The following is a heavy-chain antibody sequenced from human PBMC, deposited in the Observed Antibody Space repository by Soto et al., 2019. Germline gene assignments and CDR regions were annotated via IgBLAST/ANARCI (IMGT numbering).Heavy chain of an antibody. CDR2: FDPEDGET. Sequence: ASVKVSCKVSGYTLSELSMHWVRQAPGKRLEWMGGFDPEDGETIYAQKFQGRVTMTEDTSTDTAYMELSSLRSEDTAVYYCATESITIFGVVTHPYFDYWGQGTLVTVSS. V-gene: IGHV1-24*01. J-gene: IGHJ4*02. CDR3: ATESITIFGVVTHPYFDY. D-gene: IGHD3-3*01. CDR1: GYTLSELS.